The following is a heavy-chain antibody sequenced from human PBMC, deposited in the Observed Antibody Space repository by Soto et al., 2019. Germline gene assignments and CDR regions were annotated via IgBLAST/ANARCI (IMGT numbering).Heavy chain of an antibody. CDR2: INWNGGST. J-gene: IGHJ4*02. V-gene: IGHV3-20*04. Sequence: GSLRLSCAASGFTFDDYGMSWVRQAPGKGLVWVSGINWNGGSTGYADSVKGRFTISRDNAKNSLYLQMNSLRAEDTALYYCARVEKQWLVRSPFDYWGQGTLVTVSS. CDR3: ARVEKQWLVRSPFDY. CDR1: GFTFDDYG. D-gene: IGHD6-19*01.